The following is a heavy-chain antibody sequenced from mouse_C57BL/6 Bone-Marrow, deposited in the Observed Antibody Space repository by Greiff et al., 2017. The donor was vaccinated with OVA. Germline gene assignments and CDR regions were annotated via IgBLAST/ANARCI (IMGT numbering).Heavy chain of an antibody. Sequence: VQLQQSVAELVRPGASVKLSCTASGFTIKNTYMHWVKQRPEQGLEWIGRIDPANGNTKYAPKFQGKATITADTSSNTAYLQLSSRTSEDTAIYYCARSKGLLNFDDWGQGTTLTVSS. CDR1: GFTIKNTY. D-gene: IGHD1-1*01. J-gene: IGHJ2*01. V-gene: IGHV14-3*01. CDR3: ARSKGLLNFDD. CDR2: IDPANGNT.